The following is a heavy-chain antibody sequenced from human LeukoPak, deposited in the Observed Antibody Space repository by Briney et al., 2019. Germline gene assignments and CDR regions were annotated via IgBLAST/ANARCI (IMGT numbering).Heavy chain of an antibody. CDR2: INPNSGGT. CDR1: GYTFTGYY. J-gene: IGHJ5*02. CDR3: ASEFGSYYRWFAP. D-gene: IGHD1-26*01. V-gene: IGHV1-2*02. Sequence: ASVKVSCKASGYTFTGYYMHWVRQAPGQGLEWMGWINPNSGGTHYAQKFQGRVTMTRDTSISTVYMELSRLRSDDTAVYYCASEFGSYYRWFAPWGQGTLVTVSS.